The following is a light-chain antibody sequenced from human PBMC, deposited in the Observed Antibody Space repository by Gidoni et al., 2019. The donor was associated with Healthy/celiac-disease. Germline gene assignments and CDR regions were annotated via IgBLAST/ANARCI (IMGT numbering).Light chain of an antibody. CDR1: QSISSY. Sequence: DIQMTQSPSSLSASVGDRVTITCRASQSISSYLNWYQQKPGKAPKLLIYAASSLQSGVPSRFSGSGSGTDFTLTISSLQPEDFATYYCQQSYSTSDTFXQXTKLEIK. CDR2: AAS. V-gene: IGKV1-39*01. J-gene: IGKJ2*01. CDR3: QQSYSTSDT.